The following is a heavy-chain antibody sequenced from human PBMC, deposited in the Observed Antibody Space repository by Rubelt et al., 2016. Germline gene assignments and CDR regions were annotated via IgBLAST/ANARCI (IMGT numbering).Heavy chain of an antibody. V-gene: IGHV4-59*01. CDR1: GGSISSYY. CDR3: ARAGRLLWFGEVSDFDL. D-gene: IGHD3-10*01. CDR2: IYYSGST. J-gene: IGHJ2*01. Sequence: QVQLQESGPGLVKPSETLSLTCTVSGGSISSYYWSWIRQPPGKGLGWLGYIYYSGSTNYSPSDKVGVTISVDTSKIQCSRTLSSGTAADTAVYYCARAGRLLWFGEVSDFDLWGRGTMVTVSS.